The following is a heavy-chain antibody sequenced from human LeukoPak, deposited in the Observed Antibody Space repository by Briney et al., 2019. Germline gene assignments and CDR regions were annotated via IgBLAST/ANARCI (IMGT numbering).Heavy chain of an antibody. CDR3: ARGIVGATTVDY. D-gene: IGHD1-26*01. CDR1: GGSISSYY. Sequence: SETLSLTCTVSGGSISSYYWSWIRQPPGKGLEWIGYIYYSGSTNYNPSLKSRVTISVDTSKNQFSLKLSSVTAADTAVYYCARGIVGATTVDYCGQGTLVTVSS. V-gene: IGHV4-59*08. CDR2: IYYSGST. J-gene: IGHJ4*02.